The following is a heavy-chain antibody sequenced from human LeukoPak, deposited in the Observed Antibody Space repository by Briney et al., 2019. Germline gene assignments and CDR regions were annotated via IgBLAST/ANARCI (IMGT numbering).Heavy chain of an antibody. J-gene: IGHJ4*02. CDR3: ARDHSTSYFDY. Sequence: SETLSLTCTVSGGSISSYYWTWVRQPAGKGLEWIGRIYTSGSTNYSPSLKSRVTMSIDTSKNQFSLNLSSVTAADTAVYYCARDHSTSYFDYWGQGTLVTVSS. CDR1: GGSISSYY. CDR2: IYTSGST. V-gene: IGHV4-4*07.